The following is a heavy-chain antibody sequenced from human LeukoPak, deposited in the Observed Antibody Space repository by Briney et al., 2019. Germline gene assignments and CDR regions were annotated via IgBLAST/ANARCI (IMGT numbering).Heavy chain of an antibody. D-gene: IGHD3-10*01. V-gene: IGHV4-4*08. CDR1: SASITSDY. CDR3: AREKDYSGSGNYYPYFDS. CDR2: IYNSVSV. Sequence: PSETLSLTCTVSSASITSDYWSWIRQPPGKGLEWIGYIYNSVSVRYNPSLRSRVTISGDTSKNEFSLKLTSVTAADTAVYYCAREKDYSGSGNYYPYFDSWGQGTLVTVSS. J-gene: IGHJ4*02.